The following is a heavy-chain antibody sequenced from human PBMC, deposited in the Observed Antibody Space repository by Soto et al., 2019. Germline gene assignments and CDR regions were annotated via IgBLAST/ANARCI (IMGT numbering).Heavy chain of an antibody. J-gene: IGHJ4*01. Sequence: PSETLSLTCAVSGGSMSSSNWWSWVRQPPGKGLEWIGEIYHSGSTNYNPSLKSRVTISVDKSKNQFSLKLSSVTAAHTAVYYCARGYYAILPGYPSSGFDYWGHRTLVTVSS. CDR2: IYHSGST. V-gene: IGHV4-4*02. D-gene: IGHD3-9*01. CDR1: GGSMSSSNW. CDR3: ARGYYAILPGYPSSGFDY.